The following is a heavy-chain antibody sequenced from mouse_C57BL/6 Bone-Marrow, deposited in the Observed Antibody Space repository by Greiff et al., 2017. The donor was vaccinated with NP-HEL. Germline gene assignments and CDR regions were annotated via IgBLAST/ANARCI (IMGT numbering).Heavy chain of an antibody. CDR3: ARKGDLLMGFAY. J-gene: IGHJ3*01. CDR1: GYTFTSYW. CDR2: IYPSDSET. D-gene: IGHD2-1*01. V-gene: IGHV1-61*01. Sequence: VQLQQPGAELVRPGSSVKLSCKASGYTFTSYWMDWVKQRPGQGLEWIGNIYPSDSETHYNQKFKDKARLTVDKSSSTAYMQLSSLTSEDSAVYYCARKGDLLMGFAYWGQGTLVTVSA.